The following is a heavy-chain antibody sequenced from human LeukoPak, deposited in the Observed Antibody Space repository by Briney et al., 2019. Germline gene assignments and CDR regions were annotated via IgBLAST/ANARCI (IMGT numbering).Heavy chain of an antibody. CDR2: IHTSWTT. Sequence: SETLSLTCTVSGGSMIDYYWSFIRQPAGKGLEWIGRIHTSWTTYFNPSLKSRVTMSVDTSKNQFSLRLTSMTAADTAVYFCARGDYYDGGGRNWFDPWGQGTLVTVSS. CDR1: GGSMIDYY. CDR3: ARGDYYDGGGRNWFDP. J-gene: IGHJ5*02. D-gene: IGHD3-16*01. V-gene: IGHV4-4*07.